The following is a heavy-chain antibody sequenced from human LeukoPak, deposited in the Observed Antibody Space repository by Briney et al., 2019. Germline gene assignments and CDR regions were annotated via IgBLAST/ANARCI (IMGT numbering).Heavy chain of an antibody. CDR2: ISSGGNT. CDR1: GLTVGTNY. J-gene: IGHJ6*02. Sequence: PGGSLRLSCAASGLTVGTNYMSWVRQAPGKGLEWVSVISSGGNTYYADSVKGRFTLSRDNSNNTMYIQMNSLRAEDTAVYYCATRVRPGYYYGMDVWGQGTTVTVSS. CDR3: ATRVRPGYYYGMDV. V-gene: IGHV3-66*01. D-gene: IGHD6-6*01.